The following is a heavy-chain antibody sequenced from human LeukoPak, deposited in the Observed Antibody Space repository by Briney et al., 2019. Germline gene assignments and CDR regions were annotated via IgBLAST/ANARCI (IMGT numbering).Heavy chain of an antibody. D-gene: IGHD3-3*01. CDR3: AGRTIFGVRRTGYAYY. V-gene: IGHV4-39*01. Sequence: SETLSLTCTVSGGSISSSSYYWGWIRQPPGKGLEWIGSIYYSGSTYYNPSLKSRVTISVDTSKNQFSLKLSSVTAVDTAVYYCAGRTIFGVRRTGYAYYWGQGTLVTVSS. CDR2: IYYSGST. J-gene: IGHJ4*02. CDR1: GGSISSSSYY.